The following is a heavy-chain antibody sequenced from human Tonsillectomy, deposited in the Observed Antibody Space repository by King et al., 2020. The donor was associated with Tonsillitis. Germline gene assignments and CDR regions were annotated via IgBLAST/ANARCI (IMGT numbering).Heavy chain of an antibody. CDR1: GFVLSNYG. D-gene: IGHD1-26*01. CDR3: AKDWGYSRNCFEGSDS. J-gene: IGHJ1*01. CDR2: ISKDGNSK. V-gene: IGHV3-30*18. Sequence: VQLVESGGGVVQPGRSLRLSCAASGFVLSNYGMQWVRQAPGKGLEWVADISKDGNSKYYADSVKGRFIISRDISKNTVYLQMNSLRTEDTAVYYCAKDWGYSRNCFEGSDSWGQGTLVTVSS.